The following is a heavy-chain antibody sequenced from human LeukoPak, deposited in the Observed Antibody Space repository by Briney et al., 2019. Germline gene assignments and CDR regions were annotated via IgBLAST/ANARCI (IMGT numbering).Heavy chain of an antibody. D-gene: IGHD3-3*01. Sequence: GGSLRLSCAASGFTFSDYYMSWIRQAPGKGLEWVSYISSSGTTIYYADSVKGRFTISRDNAKNSLYLRMNSLTAEDTAVYFCARGTYDFWTGYYVDYWGQGTLVTVSS. CDR1: GFTFSDYY. J-gene: IGHJ4*02. CDR3: ARGTYDFWTGYYVDY. V-gene: IGHV3-11*04. CDR2: ISSSGTTI.